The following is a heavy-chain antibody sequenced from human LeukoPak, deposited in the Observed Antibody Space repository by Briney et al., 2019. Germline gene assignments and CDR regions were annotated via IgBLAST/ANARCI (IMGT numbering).Heavy chain of an antibody. CDR3: ASWSGLLNNLDY. V-gene: IGHV4-4*02. CDR1: GGSISSSNW. CDR2: IYHSGST. Sequence: SETLSLTCAVSGGSISSSNWWSWVRQPPGKGLEWIGEIYHSGSTNYNPSLKSRVTISVDKSKNQFSLKLSSVTAADTAVYYCASWSGLLNNLDYWGQGTLVTVSS. D-gene: IGHD1/OR15-1a*01. J-gene: IGHJ4*02.